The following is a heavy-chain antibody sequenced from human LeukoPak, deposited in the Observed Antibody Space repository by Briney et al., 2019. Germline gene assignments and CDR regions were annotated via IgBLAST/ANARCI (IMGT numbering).Heavy chain of an antibody. Sequence: KTSETLSLTCAVSGGSITSHSWWSWVRQPPGKGLEWIGEIYHGGDTYYNPSLKSRVTISVDTSKNHFSLKLSSVTAADTAVYYCARKVPGYSSGWYLNWSDPWGQGTLITVSS. D-gene: IGHD6-19*01. CDR1: GGSITSHSW. CDR2: IYHGGDT. V-gene: IGHV4-4*02. J-gene: IGHJ5*02. CDR3: ARKVPGYSSGWYLNWSDP.